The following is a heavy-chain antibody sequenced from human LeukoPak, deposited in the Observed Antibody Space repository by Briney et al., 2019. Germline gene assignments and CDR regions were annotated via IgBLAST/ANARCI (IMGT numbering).Heavy chain of an antibody. Sequence: ASVKVSCKASGYTXTSFGINWVRQAPGQGLEWMGWIGPYNGNTHYAQNLQGRLTMTTDTSTSTAYMELRSLRSDDTAVYYCARDTLHSSSWYNDYFDYWGQGTLVTVSS. CDR3: ARDTLHSSSWYNDYFDY. CDR2: IGPYNGNT. V-gene: IGHV1-18*01. D-gene: IGHD6-13*01. CDR1: GYTXTSFG. J-gene: IGHJ4*02.